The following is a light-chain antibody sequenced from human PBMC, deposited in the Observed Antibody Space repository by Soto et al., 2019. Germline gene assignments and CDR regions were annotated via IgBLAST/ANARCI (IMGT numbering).Light chain of an antibody. CDR2: AAS. V-gene: IGKV1-39*01. CDR1: QSISTY. Sequence: DIQMTQSPSSLSASVGDRVTITCRASQSISTYLNWYQQKVGKAPKLLIYAASSLQRGVPSRFSGSGSGTDFTLTISSLQPEDFATYYCQQSSSSPRTFGQGTKLEIK. CDR3: QQSSSSPRT. J-gene: IGKJ2*02.